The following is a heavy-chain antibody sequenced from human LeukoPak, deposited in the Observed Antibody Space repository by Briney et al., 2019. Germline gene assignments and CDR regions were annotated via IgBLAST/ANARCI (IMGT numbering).Heavy chain of an antibody. V-gene: IGHV4-39*07. CDR3: ARAAYPVTLLFRVYDY. CDR2: IYYSGST. Sequence: SETLSLTCTVSGGSISSSSYYWGWIRQPPGKGLEWIGSIYYSGSTYYNPSLKSRVTISVDTSKNQFSLKLSSVTAADTAVYYCARAAYPVTLLFRVYDYWGQGTLVTVSS. J-gene: IGHJ4*02. CDR1: GGSISSSSYY. D-gene: IGHD2-21*01.